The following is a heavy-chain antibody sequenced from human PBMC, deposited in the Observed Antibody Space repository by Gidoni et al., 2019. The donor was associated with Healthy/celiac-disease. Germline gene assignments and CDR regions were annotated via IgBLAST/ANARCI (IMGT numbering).Heavy chain of an antibody. D-gene: IGHD3-16*01. V-gene: IGHV1-69*01. CDR3: ARGGGGAAGLNYYGMDV. CDR2: IIPIFGTA. Sequence: QVQLVQSGAEVKKPGSSVKVSCKASGGTFSSYAISWVRQAPGHGLEWRGGIIPIFGTANYAQKFQGRVTITADESTSTAYMGLSSLRSEDTAVYYGARGGGGAAGLNYYGMDVWGQGTTVTVSS. J-gene: IGHJ6*02. CDR1: GGTFSSYA.